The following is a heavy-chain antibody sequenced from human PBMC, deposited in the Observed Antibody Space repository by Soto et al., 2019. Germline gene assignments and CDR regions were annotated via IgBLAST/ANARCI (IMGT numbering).Heavy chain of an antibody. D-gene: IGHD3-3*01. CDR2: MNPNSGNT. CDR3: ARVLNWASYYDFWSGYYNYYYYGMDV. Sequence: GASVKVSCKASGYTFTSNDINWVRQATGQGLEWMGWMNPNSGNTGYAQKFQGRVTMTRNTSISTAYMELSSLRSEDTAVYYCARVLNWASYYDFWSGYYNYYYYGMDVWGQGTTVTVSS. V-gene: IGHV1-8*01. J-gene: IGHJ6*02. CDR1: GYTFTSND.